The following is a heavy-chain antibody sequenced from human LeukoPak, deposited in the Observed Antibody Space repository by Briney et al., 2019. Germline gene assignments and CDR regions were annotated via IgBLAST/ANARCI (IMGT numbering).Heavy chain of an antibody. V-gene: IGHV3-33*01. J-gene: IGHJ6*02. Sequence: PGGSLRLSCAASGFTFSSYGMHWVRQAPGKGLEWVAVIWYDGSNKYYADSVKGRFTISRDSSKNTLYLQMNSLRAEDTAVYYCAREEYGLRFLEWNLVRGMDVWGQGTTVTVSS. CDR1: GFTFSSYG. CDR3: AREEYGLRFLEWNLVRGMDV. CDR2: IWYDGSNK. D-gene: IGHD3-3*01.